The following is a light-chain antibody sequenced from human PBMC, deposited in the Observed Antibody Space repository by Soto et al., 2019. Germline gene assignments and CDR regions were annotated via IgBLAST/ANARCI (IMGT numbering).Light chain of an antibody. Sequence: EIVLTQSPATLSVSPGERATLSCRAIQNLYNLAWYQHKPGQAPMFLIFGASTRATDFPARFSANGSGTEFTLTISSLQSEDFAVYYCQQFNNWPPAYTFGQGTKLEIK. CDR1: QNLYN. CDR3: QQFNNWPPAYT. V-gene: IGKV3-15*01. CDR2: GAS. J-gene: IGKJ2*01.